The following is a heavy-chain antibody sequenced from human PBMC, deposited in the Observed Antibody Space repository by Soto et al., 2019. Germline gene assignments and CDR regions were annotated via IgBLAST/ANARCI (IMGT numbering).Heavy chain of an antibody. D-gene: IGHD3-10*01. Sequence: QVQLVQSGAEVKKPGSSVKVSCKASGGTFSSYTISWVRQAPGQGLEWMGRIIPILGIANYAQKFQGRVTITADKSTDTAYMELSSLRSEDTAVYYCARWAVGRGVISPLGMDVWGQGTTVTVSS. CDR1: GGTFSSYT. CDR2: IIPILGIA. V-gene: IGHV1-69*02. J-gene: IGHJ6*02. CDR3: ARWAVGRGVISPLGMDV.